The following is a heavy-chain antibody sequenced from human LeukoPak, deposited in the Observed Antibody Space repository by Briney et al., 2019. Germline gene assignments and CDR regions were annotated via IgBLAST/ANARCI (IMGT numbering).Heavy chain of an antibody. D-gene: IGHD3-3*01. Sequence: PGGSLRLSCAASGFTSSSYTMNWVRHAPGKGLEWGSCIESSSTNINYADSVRGRFTITRDNAKNSLFLQMNSLRIEDTAVYYCARVPGGLEWADFDYWGQGTLVTVSS. CDR3: ARVPGGLEWADFDY. V-gene: IGHV3-21*01. J-gene: IGHJ4*02. CDR1: GFTSSSYT. CDR2: IESSSTNI.